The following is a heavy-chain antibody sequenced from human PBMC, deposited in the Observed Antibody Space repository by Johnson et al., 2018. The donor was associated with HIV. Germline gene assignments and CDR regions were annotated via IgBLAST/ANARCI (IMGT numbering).Heavy chain of an antibody. D-gene: IGHD3-10*01. CDR3: ARDSARTYYYGSGSPPSAFDI. J-gene: IGHJ3*02. Sequence: VQLVESGGGSVKPGGSLRLSCAASGFTVSSNYMSWVRQAPGTGLERVPDVYSGGSTYYADPVKGSFSSSSDNSKNTGYLQMNSLRADDTAVYYCARDSARTYYYGSGSPPSAFDIWGQGTMVTVSS. CDR1: GFTVSSNY. CDR2: VYSGGST. V-gene: IGHV3-66*01.